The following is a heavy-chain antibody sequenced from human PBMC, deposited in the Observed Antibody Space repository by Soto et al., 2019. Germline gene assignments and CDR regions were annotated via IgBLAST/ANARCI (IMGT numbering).Heavy chain of an antibody. CDR1: GFTADDYA. J-gene: IGHJ4*02. D-gene: IGHD4-17*01. Sequence: EVQLVESGGGLVQPGRFLRLSCVASGFTADDYAMHWVRQAPGKGLEWVSGISSNSDTIDYADSVKGRFTISRDNAKNSLFLKMNSLRPEDTALYYCAKDMKWGGMTTIHYFDSWGQGTLVTVSS. CDR3: AKDMKWGGMTTIHYFDS. CDR2: ISSNSDTI. V-gene: IGHV3-9*02.